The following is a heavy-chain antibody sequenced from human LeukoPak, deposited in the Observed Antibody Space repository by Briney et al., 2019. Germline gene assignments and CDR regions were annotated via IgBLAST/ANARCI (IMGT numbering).Heavy chain of an antibody. CDR1: GFTFSSYG. J-gene: IGHJ4*02. CDR2: IWYDGSNK. CDR3: AKEAYIEMATIPPDY. V-gene: IGHV3-33*06. D-gene: IGHD5-24*01. Sequence: GGSLRLSCAASGFTFSSYGMHWVRQAPGKGLEWVAVIWYDGSNKYYADSVKGRFTISRDNSKNTLYLQMNSLRAEDTAVYYCAKEAYIEMATIPPDYWGQGTLVTVSS.